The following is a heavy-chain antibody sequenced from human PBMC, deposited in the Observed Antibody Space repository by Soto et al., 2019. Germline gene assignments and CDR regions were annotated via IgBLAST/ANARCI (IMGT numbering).Heavy chain of an antibody. D-gene: IGHD1-26*01. CDR1: GDTFTGRY. Sequence: XVKVSYSASGDTFTGRYIHWVRQAPEHGADWMGEIXPESAXPRYPQKFQGXXTMNRATXXXTVHMDLQNLSTEDTAVYYCGRGRSGQIVVFYWGQGTPVTVSS. CDR2: IXPESAXP. J-gene: IGHJ4*02. V-gene: IGHV1-2*02. CDR3: GRGRSGQIVVFY.